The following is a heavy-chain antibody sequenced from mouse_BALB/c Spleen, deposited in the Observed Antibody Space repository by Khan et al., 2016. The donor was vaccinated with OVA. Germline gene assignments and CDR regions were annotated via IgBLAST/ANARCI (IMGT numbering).Heavy chain of an antibody. CDR2: INPSTGYT. Sequence: VQLQQSGAELAKPGASVKMSCKASGYTFINYWILWIKQRPGQGLEWIGYINPSTGYTEYNQNFKDKATLTADKSSRTAYMQLRSLTSEDSTVYYCARRGLRWDFDYWGQGTTLTVSS. CDR1: GYTFINYW. V-gene: IGHV1-7*01. J-gene: IGHJ2*01. CDR3: ARRGLRWDFDY. D-gene: IGHD1-1*01.